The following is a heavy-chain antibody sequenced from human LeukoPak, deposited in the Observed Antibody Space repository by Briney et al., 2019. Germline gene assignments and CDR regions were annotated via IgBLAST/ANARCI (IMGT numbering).Heavy chain of an antibody. J-gene: IGHJ4*02. Sequence: ASVKVSCEASGGTFSSYAISWVRQAPGQGLEWMGGIIPIFGTANYAQKFQGRVTITADESTSTAYMELSSLRSEDTAVYYCARDLGYCTNGVSHTRFDYWGQGTLVAVSS. CDR1: GGTFSSYA. CDR2: IIPIFGTA. V-gene: IGHV1-69*13. CDR3: ARDLGYCTNGVSHTRFDY. D-gene: IGHD2-8*01.